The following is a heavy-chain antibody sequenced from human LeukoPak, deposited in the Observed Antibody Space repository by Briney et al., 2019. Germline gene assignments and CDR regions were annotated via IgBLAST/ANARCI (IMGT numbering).Heavy chain of an antibody. CDR2: NSESGGRP. J-gene: IGHJ4*02. D-gene: IGHD3-22*01. CDR3: AKRGVVIRVILVGFHKEAYYFDS. V-gene: IGHV3-23*01. Sequence: GSLRLSCAVSGITLSKYGMSWVRQASGKGPEWVAGNSESGGRPKYADSVRGRFTISRDNPKNTLYLQMNSLRVEDTAVYFCAKRGVVIRVILVGFHKEAYYFDSWGQGALVTVSS. CDR1: GITLSKYG.